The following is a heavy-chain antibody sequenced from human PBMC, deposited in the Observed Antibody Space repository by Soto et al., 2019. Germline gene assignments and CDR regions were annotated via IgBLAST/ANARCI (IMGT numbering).Heavy chain of an antibody. CDR3: ARSKENWHDGYSAFDI. CDR1: GYTFTYRY. D-gene: IGHD1-1*01. V-gene: IGHV1-45*02. Sequence: QMQLVQSGAEMKKTGSSVKVSCKASGYTFTYRYLHWVRQAPGQALEWMGWITVFNDNTKYAPKFQGRVTNSRDRSMSTAYMELSSLRSEDTAMYFCARSKENWHDGYSAFDIWGQGTVVAVSS. CDR2: ITVFNDNT. J-gene: IGHJ3*02.